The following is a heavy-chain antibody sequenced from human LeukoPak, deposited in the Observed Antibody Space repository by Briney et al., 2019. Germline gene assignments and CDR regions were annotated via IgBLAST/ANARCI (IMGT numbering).Heavy chain of an antibody. CDR1: GYSISSGYY. Sequence: SETLSLTCTVSGYSISSGYYWGWIRQPPGKGLEWIGSIYHSGSAYYNPSLKSRVTISVDTSKNQFSLKLSSVTAADTAVYYCARAISERGYSYGYGELDYWGQGTLVTVSS. CDR3: ARAISERGYSYGYGELDY. V-gene: IGHV4-38-2*02. J-gene: IGHJ4*02. D-gene: IGHD5-18*01. CDR2: IYHSGSA.